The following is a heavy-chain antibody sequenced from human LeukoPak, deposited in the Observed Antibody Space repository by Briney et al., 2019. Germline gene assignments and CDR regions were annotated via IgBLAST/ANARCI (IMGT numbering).Heavy chain of an antibody. CDR2: IYPADTDT. Sequence: GESLKISCKGSGYSFTKYWIGWVRQMPGKGLEWMGIIYPADTDTRYSPSFQGQVTISADKSISTAYLQWSSLKASDTAMYYCARIAAAGTDRWFDPWGQETLVTVSS. D-gene: IGHD6-13*01. J-gene: IGHJ5*02. CDR1: GYSFTKYW. V-gene: IGHV5-51*01. CDR3: ARIAAAGTDRWFDP.